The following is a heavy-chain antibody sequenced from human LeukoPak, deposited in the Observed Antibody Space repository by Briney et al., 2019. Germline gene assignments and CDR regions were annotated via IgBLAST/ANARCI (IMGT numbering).Heavy chain of an antibody. D-gene: IGHD6-13*01. V-gene: IGHV3-30*02. J-gene: IGHJ1*01. CDR3: ARVWYSSSWSRAEYFQH. CDR1: NFAFSTYA. Sequence: GGSLRLSCAASNFAFSTYAMTWVRQAPGKGLEWVAFIRNDGINKNYADSVKGRFTISRDDSKNTLDFQMNSLRAEDTAVYYCARVWYSSSWSRAEYFQHWGQGTLVTVSS. CDR2: IRNDGINK.